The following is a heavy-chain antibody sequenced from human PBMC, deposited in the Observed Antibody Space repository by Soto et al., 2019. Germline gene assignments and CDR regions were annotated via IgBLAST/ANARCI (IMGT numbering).Heavy chain of an antibody. Sequence: PSETLSLTCTVSGGSISSYYWSWIRQPAGKGLEWIGRIYTSGSTNYNPSLKSRVTMSVDTSKNQFSLKLSSVTAADTAVYYCARDEVYSSSSGTQYNWFDPWGQGTLVT. CDR3: ARDEVYSSSSGTQYNWFDP. V-gene: IGHV4-4*07. CDR2: IYTSGST. CDR1: GGSISSYY. D-gene: IGHD6-13*01. J-gene: IGHJ5*02.